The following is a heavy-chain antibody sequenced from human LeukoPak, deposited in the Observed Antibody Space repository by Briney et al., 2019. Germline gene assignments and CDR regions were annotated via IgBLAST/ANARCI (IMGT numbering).Heavy chain of an antibody. CDR2: IYYSGST. V-gene: IGHV4-59*01. J-gene: IGHJ3*02. Sequence: SETLSLTCTVSGGSISSYYWSWIRQPPGKGLEWIGYIYYSGSTNYNPSLKGRVTISVDTSKNQFSLKLSSVTAADTAVYYCARAMKQFRDDAFDIWGQGTMATVSS. D-gene: IGHD3-10*01. CDR1: GGSISSYY. CDR3: ARAMKQFRDDAFDI.